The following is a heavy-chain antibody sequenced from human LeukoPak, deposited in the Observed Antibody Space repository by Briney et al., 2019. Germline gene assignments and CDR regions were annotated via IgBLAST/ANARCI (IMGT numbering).Heavy chain of an antibody. CDR3: ARGNKWSFDS. Sequence: PGGSLRLSCAASGFTFSTYWMHWVRQAPGKGLVWVSRINSDGSATSYADSVMVRFTISRDSAKNTLYLQMNCLRPEDTAVYYCARGNKWSFDSWGQGALVTVSS. CDR2: INSDGSAT. J-gene: IGHJ4*02. V-gene: IGHV3-74*01. CDR1: GFTFSTYW. D-gene: IGHD2-15*01.